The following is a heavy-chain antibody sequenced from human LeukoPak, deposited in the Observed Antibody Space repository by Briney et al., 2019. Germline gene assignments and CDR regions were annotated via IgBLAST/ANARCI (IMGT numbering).Heavy chain of an antibody. J-gene: IGHJ4*02. CDR3: ARELRYSYGQYYFDF. CDR2: IRNKGYGETT. CDR1: GFTFSSCS. V-gene: IGHV3-49*04. Sequence: PGGSLRLSCAASGFTFSSCSMTWVRQAPGKGLEWVGFIRNKGYGETTEYAASVKGRFTISRDDSKSIAYLQMNSLKTEDTAVYYCARELRYSYGQYYFDFWGQGTLVTVSS. D-gene: IGHD5-18*01.